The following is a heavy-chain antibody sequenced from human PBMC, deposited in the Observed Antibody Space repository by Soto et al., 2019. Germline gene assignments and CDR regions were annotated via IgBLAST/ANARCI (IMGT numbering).Heavy chain of an antibody. CDR1: GGTFSSYA. CDR2: IIPIFGTA. J-gene: IGHJ6*02. Sequence: AAVKVSCKASGGTFSSYAISWVRQAPGQGLEWMGGIIPIFGTANYAQKFQGRVTITADESTSTAYMELSSLRSADTAVYYCARVPNSSSLYFYGMDVWGQGTRVTFSS. V-gene: IGHV1-69*13. CDR3: ARVPNSSSLYFYGMDV. D-gene: IGHD6-6*01.